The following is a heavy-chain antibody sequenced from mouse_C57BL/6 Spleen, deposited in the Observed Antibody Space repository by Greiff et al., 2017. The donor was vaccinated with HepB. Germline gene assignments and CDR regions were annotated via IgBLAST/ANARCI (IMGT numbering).Heavy chain of an antibody. CDR1: GYSITSGYY. V-gene: IGHV3-6*01. Sequence: EVQVVESGPGLVKPSQSLSLTCSVTGYSITSGYYWNWIRQFPGNKLEWMGYISYDGSNNYNPSLKNRISITRDTSKNQFFLKLNSVTTEDTATYYCASPLHYYGSSDYAMDYWGQGTSVTVSS. J-gene: IGHJ4*01. CDR3: ASPLHYYGSSDYAMDY. CDR2: ISYDGSN. D-gene: IGHD1-1*01.